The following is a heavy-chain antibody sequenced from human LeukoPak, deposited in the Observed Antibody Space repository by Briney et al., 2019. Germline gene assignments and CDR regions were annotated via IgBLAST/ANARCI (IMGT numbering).Heavy chain of an antibody. V-gene: IGHV4-34*01. CDR1: GGSFSGYY. CDR2: INHSGST. D-gene: IGHD6-6*01. J-gene: IGHJ4*02. CDR3: ARRGSMTGPPPL. Sequence: SETLSLTCAVYGGSFSGYYWSWIRQPPGKGLEWIGEINHSGSTSYNPSLKSRVTISVDTSKNQFSLKLSSVTAADTAVYYCARRGSMTGPPPLWGQGTLVTVSS.